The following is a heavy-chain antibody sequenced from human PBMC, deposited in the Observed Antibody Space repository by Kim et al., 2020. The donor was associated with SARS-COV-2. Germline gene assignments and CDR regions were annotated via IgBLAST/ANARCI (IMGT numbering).Heavy chain of an antibody. Sequence: SQTLSLTCAISGDRVSSNSAAWNWIRQSPSRGLEWLGRTYYRSKWYNDYAVSVKSRITINPDTSKNQFSLQLNSVTPEDTAVYYCASSSVVTPGTDAFDIWGQGTMVTVSS. V-gene: IGHV6-1*01. D-gene: IGHD2-21*02. J-gene: IGHJ3*02. CDR1: GDRVSSNSAA. CDR3: ASSSVVTPGTDAFDI. CDR2: TYYRSKWYN.